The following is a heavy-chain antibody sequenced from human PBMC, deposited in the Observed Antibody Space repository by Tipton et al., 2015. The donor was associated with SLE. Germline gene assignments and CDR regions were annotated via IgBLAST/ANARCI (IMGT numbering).Heavy chain of an antibody. CDR2: IYPGDSDT. D-gene: IGHD3-10*01. Sequence: QLVQSGAEVKKPGESLQISCKTSGYQFTGYWIGWVRQIPGKGLEWMGIIYPGDSDTRYNPSFQGQVTFSADKSLNTAYLRWRSLKASDSAIYYCAKQGDGGMDVWGQGTTVTV. J-gene: IGHJ6*02. CDR1: GYQFTGYW. V-gene: IGHV5-51*01. CDR3: AKQGDGGMDV.